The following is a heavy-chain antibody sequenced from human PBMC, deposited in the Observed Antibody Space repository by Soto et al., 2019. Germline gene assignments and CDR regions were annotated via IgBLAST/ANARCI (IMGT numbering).Heavy chain of an antibody. CDR2: IYYSGST. CDR1: GGSISSGGYY. Sequence: SETLSLTCTVFGGSISSGGYYWSWIRQHPGKGLEWIGYIYYSGSTYYNPSLKSRVTISVDTSKNQFSLKLSSVTAADTAVYYCARDYRVETTGYYYYSGMDVWGQGTTVTVSS. J-gene: IGHJ6*02. D-gene: IGHD2-21*02. CDR3: ARDYRVETTGYYYYSGMDV. V-gene: IGHV4-31*03.